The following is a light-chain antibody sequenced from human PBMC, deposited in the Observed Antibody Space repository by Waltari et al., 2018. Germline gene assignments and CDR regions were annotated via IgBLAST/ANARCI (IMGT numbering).Light chain of an antibody. CDR2: RNN. CDR3: AAWDDSLYEV. J-gene: IGLJ3*02. Sequence: QSVLTQPPSASGTPGQTVNIACSGSSSNIGSNFVYWYQQLPGTAPKLLISRNNRRPSGVPDRFSGSKSGPSASLAISWLRSEDEADYYCAAWDDSLYEVFGGGTKLTVL. CDR1: SSNIGSNF. V-gene: IGLV1-47*01.